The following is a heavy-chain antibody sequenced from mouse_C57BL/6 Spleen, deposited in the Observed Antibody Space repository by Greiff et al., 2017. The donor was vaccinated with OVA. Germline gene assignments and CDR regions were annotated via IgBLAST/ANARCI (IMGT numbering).Heavy chain of an antibody. J-gene: IGHJ2*01. CDR1: GFTFSDYG. CDR3: ARNGYFDY. V-gene: IGHV5-17*01. Sequence: DVQLQESGGGLVKPGGSLKLSCAASGFTFSDYGMHWVRQTPEKGLEWVAYISSGSSTIYYADTVKGRFTISRDNAKNTLFLQMNSLRSEGTAMYYCARNGYFDYWGQGTTLTVSS. CDR2: ISSGSSTI.